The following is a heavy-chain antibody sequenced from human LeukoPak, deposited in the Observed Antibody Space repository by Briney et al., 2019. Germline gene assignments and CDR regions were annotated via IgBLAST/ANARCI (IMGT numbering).Heavy chain of an antibody. CDR1: GYNFKTSG. J-gene: IGHJ4*02. D-gene: IGHD1-26*01. V-gene: IGHV1-18*04. Sequence: ASVKVSCKTSGYNFKTSGITWVRQAPGQGLEWMGWISAPTGERHYAEKLQGRVTMTTDTSRSTGYMELKSLTSDDTAVYYCAREVWSRDIGSLFDYWGQGTLVIVSS. CDR3: AREVWSRDIGSLFDY. CDR2: ISAPTGER.